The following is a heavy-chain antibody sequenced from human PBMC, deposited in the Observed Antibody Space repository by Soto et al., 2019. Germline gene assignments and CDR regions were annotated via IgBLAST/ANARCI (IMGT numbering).Heavy chain of an antibody. CDR2: IIPIFGTA. J-gene: IGHJ6*02. CDR3: ARGSGIAARPTNYYYYNGMDV. CDR1: GGTFSSYA. D-gene: IGHD6-6*01. V-gene: IGHV1-69*13. Sequence: SVKVSCKASGGTFSSYAISWVRQAPGQGLEWMGGIIPIFGTANYAQKFQGRVTITADESTSTAYMELSSLRSEDTAVYYCARGSGIAARPTNYYYYNGMDVWGQGTTVTVSS.